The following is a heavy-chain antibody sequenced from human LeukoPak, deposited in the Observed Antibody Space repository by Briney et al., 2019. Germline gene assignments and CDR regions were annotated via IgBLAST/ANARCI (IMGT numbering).Heavy chain of an antibody. J-gene: IGHJ5*02. CDR2: IYYSGST. D-gene: IGHD2-2*01. CDR1: GGSVSSSNYY. Sequence: PSETLSLTCTVSGGSVSSSNYYWGWIRQPPGKGLEWIGSIYYSGSTYYNPSLKSRVTISVDTSKNQFSLKLSSVTAADTAVYYCAGTYCSSTSCYERRTDWFDPWGQGTLVTVSP. CDR3: AGTYCSSTSCYERRTDWFDP. V-gene: IGHV4-39*01.